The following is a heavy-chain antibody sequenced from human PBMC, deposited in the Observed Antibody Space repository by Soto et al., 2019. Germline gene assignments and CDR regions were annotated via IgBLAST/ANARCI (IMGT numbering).Heavy chain of an antibody. D-gene: IGHD2-2*01. CDR3: AKGGCSTTSCRTRKYGMDV. CDR2: ISGSGGST. V-gene: IGHV3-23*01. CDR1: GFTFSSYA. Sequence: GGSLRLSCAASGFTFSSYAMSWLRPAPGKGLEWVSAISGSGGSTYYADSVKGRFTISRDNSKNTLYLQMNSLRAEDTAVYYCAKGGCSTTSCRTRKYGMDVWGQGTTVTVSS. J-gene: IGHJ6*02.